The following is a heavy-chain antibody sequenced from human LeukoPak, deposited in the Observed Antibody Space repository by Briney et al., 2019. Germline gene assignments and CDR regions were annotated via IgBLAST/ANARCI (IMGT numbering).Heavy chain of an antibody. Sequence: GGSLRLSCAASGFTFSSYSMNWVLQAPGKGLEWVSAISGSGGSTYYADSVKGRFTISRDNSKNTLYLQMNSLRAEDTAVYYCAKVIKYQLLMYAFDIWGQGTMVTVSS. CDR1: GFTFSSYS. CDR2: ISGSGGST. V-gene: IGHV3-23*01. J-gene: IGHJ3*02. CDR3: AKVIKYQLLMYAFDI. D-gene: IGHD2-2*01.